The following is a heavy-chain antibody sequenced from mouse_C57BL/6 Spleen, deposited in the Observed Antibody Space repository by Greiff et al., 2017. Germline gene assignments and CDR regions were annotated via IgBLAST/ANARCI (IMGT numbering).Heavy chain of an antibody. J-gene: IGHJ4*01. Sequence: EVHLVESGGDLVKPGGSLKLSCAASGFTFSSYGMSWVRQTPDKRLEWVATISSGGSYTYYPDSVKGRFTISRDNAKNTLDLQMSSLKSEDTAMYYCARHDSSGPMDYWGQGTSVTVSS. D-gene: IGHD3-2*02. CDR3: ARHDSSGPMDY. CDR2: ISSGGSYT. V-gene: IGHV5-6*01. CDR1: GFTFSSYG.